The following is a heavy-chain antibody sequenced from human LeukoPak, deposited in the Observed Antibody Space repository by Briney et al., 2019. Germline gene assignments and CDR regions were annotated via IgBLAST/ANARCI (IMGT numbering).Heavy chain of an antibody. J-gene: IGHJ4*02. CDR2: ISYDGSNK. V-gene: IGHV3-30-3*01. CDR1: GFTFSSYA. Sequence: GGSLRLSCAAPGFTFSSYAMHWVRQAPGKGLEWVAVISYDGSNKYYADSVKGRFTISRDNSKNTLYLQMNSLRAEDTAVYYCARGRIVVVVAAYFDYWGQGTLVTVSS. D-gene: IGHD2-15*01. CDR3: ARGRIVVVVAAYFDY.